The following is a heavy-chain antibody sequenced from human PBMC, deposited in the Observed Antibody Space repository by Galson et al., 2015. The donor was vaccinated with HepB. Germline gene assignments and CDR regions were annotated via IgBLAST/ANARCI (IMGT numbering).Heavy chain of an antibody. V-gene: IGHV3-11*05. Sequence: SLRLSCAASGFNFRDYYMIWIRQAPGRGLEWVSYITSSSNTNYADSVKGRFTISRDNAKNSLYLQMNSLRAEDTAMYYCVRDACGVDVWGQGTMVTVSS. CDR2: ITSSSNT. CDR3: VRDACGVDV. CDR1: GFNFRDYY. J-gene: IGHJ3*01.